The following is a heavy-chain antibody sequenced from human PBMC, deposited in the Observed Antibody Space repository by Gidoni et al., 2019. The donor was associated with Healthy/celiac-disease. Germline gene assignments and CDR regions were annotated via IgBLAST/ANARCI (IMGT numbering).Heavy chain of an antibody. CDR3: ARTRRYCSGGSCYRAPTPTFDY. Sequence: QVQLQQWGAGRLKPSETLSPTCAVYGGAFSGYYWSWIRQPPGKGLEWIGEINHSGITNYNPTLKSRVTISVDTSKNPFSLKLSSVTAADTAVYYCARTRRYCSGGSCYRAPTPTFDYWGQGTLVTVSS. CDR2: INHSGIT. CDR1: GGAFSGYY. J-gene: IGHJ4*02. V-gene: IGHV4-34*01. D-gene: IGHD2-15*01.